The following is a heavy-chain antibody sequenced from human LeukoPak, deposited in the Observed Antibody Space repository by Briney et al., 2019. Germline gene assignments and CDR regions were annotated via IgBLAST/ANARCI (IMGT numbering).Heavy chain of an antibody. CDR1: GGTFSSYT. CDR3: ARGGDNYDILTGYYPTGY. Sequence: AASVKVSCKASGGTFSSYTISWVRQAPGQGLEWMGIINPSGGSTSYAQKFQGRVTMTRDTSTSTVYMELSSLRSEDTAVYYCARGGDNYDILTGYYPTGYWGQGTLVTVSS. J-gene: IGHJ4*02. D-gene: IGHD3-9*01. CDR2: INPSGGST. V-gene: IGHV1-46*01.